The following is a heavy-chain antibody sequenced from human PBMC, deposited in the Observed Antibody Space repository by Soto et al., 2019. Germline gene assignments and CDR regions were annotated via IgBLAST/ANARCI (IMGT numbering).Heavy chain of an antibody. CDR3: ARGPTIAVGGQLHY. D-gene: IGHD6-19*01. Sequence: QVQLVESGGGVVQPGRSLRLSCAASGFTFSSYAMHWVRQAPGKGLEWVAVISYDGSNKYYADSVKGRFTISRDNSKNTLYLKMNSRRAEDTAVYYCARGPTIAVGGQLHYWGQGTLVTVSS. CDR2: ISYDGSNK. CDR1: GFTFSSYA. V-gene: IGHV3-30-3*01. J-gene: IGHJ4*02.